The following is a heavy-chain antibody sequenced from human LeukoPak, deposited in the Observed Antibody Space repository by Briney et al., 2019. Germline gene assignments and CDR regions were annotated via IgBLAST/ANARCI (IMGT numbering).Heavy chain of an antibody. CDR3: AKDGTTTVTFDY. D-gene: IGHD4-11*01. CDR1: GFTFSSYA. J-gene: IGHJ4*02. CDR2: ISGSGGST. V-gene: IGHV3-23*01. Sequence: GGSLRLSCAASGFTFSSYAMSWVRQAPGKGLEWVSVISGSGGSTYYRDSVTGRFTISRDNSKNTLYLQMNSLTAGDTAVYFCAKDGTTTVTFDYWGQGTLVTVSS.